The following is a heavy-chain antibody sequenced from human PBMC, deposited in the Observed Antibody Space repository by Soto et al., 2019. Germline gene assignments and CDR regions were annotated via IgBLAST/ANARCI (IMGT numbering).Heavy chain of an antibody. V-gene: IGHV4-30-2*01. D-gene: IGHD6-6*01. Sequence: SETLSLTCAVSGGSISSGGYSWSWIRQPPGKGLEWIGYINHSGSTNYNPSLKSRVTISVDTSKNQFSLKLSSVTAADTAVYYCARGYSSIAARTGFDPWGQGTLVTVSS. CDR2: INHSGST. J-gene: IGHJ5*02. CDR3: ARGYSSIAARTGFDP. CDR1: GGSISSGGYS.